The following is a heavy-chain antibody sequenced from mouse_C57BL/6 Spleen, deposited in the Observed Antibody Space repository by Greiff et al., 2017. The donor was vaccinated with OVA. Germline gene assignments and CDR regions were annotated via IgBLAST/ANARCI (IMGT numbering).Heavy chain of an antibody. CDR1: GYSITSGYY. J-gene: IGHJ2*01. Sequence: DVQLQESGPGLVKPSQSLSLTCSVTGYSITSGYYWNWIRQFPGNKLEWMGYISYDGSNNYNPSLKNRISITRDTSKNQFFLKLNSVTTEDTATYYCARDPRRDYFDYWGQGTTLTVSS. CDR2: ISYDGSN. CDR3: ARDPRRDYFDY. V-gene: IGHV3-6*01.